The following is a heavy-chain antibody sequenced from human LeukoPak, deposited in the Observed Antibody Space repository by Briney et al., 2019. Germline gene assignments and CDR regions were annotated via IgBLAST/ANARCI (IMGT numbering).Heavy chain of an antibody. D-gene: IGHD1-26*01. CDR1: GFSFSTYA. J-gene: IGHJ3*02. CDR3: ARGGIITSYAFEI. Sequence: GGSLRLSCAASGFSFSTYAISWVRQAPGKGLEWVSCISTTSSYIFYADSARGRFTISRDNAKNSLYLQMDSLRAEDTAVYYCARGGIITSYAFEIWGQGTMVTVSS. V-gene: IGHV3-21*01. CDR2: ISTTSSYI.